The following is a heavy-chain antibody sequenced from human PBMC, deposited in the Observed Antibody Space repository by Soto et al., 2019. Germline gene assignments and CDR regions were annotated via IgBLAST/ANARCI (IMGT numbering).Heavy chain of an antibody. Sequence: QLQLQESGPGLVKPSETLSLTCTVSGGSITNSGYYWGWVRQPPGKGLEWIGSIFYSGSTHYKPSLQRRVTISGDTSKNQFSLTLSSVTAADTAVYYCARTPDSSGYYFDYWGQGTLVTVSS. D-gene: IGHD3-22*01. CDR1: GGSITNSGYY. V-gene: IGHV4-39*01. J-gene: IGHJ4*02. CDR3: ARTPDSSGYYFDY. CDR2: IFYSGST.